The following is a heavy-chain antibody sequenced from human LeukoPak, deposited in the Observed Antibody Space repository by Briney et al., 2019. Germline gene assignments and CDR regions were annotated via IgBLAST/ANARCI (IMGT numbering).Heavy chain of an antibody. CDR1: GGIFSTYG. D-gene: IGHD2-2*02. J-gene: IGHJ4*02. Sequence: SVKVSCKASGGIFSTYGFHWVRQAPGQGLEWLGGIIPIFHTSHYARKFRDRVMISADESTSTVYMELSSLRSEDTAVYYCARDPLGHCSSSNCYTRMEFDYWGQGTLVTVSS. CDR3: ARDPLGHCSSSNCYTRMEFDY. V-gene: IGHV1-69*13. CDR2: IIPIFHTS.